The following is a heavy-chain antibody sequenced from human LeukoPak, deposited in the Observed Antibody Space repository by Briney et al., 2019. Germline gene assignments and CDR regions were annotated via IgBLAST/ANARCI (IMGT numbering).Heavy chain of an antibody. Sequence: GGSLRLSCAASGFTFSSYSMNWVRQAPGKGLEWVSSISSSSSYIYYADSMKGRFTISRDNAKKSLYLQMNSLRAEDTAVYYCARDSSVAGDFDYWGQGTLVTVSS. CDR2: ISSSSSYI. D-gene: IGHD6-19*01. V-gene: IGHV3-21*01. J-gene: IGHJ4*02. CDR3: ARDSSVAGDFDY. CDR1: GFTFSSYS.